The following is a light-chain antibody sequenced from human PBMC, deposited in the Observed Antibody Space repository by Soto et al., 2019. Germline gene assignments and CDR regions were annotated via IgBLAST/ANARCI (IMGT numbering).Light chain of an antibody. J-gene: IGLJ3*02. Sequence: QSVLTQPASVSGSPGQSITMSCTGTSSDIGGYNYVSWYQQHPGKAPKLMIYDVSYRPSGASNRFSGSKSGDTASLTISGLQPEDEAHYYCSSYTGSTTLVVFGGGTKLTVL. V-gene: IGLV2-14*03. CDR2: DVS. CDR3: SSYTGSTTLVV. CDR1: SSDIGGYNY.